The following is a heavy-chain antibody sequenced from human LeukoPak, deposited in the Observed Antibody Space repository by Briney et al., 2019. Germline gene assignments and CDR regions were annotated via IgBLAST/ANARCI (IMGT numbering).Heavy chain of an antibody. CDR3: AASGWYTGVAIDY. CDR2: IRHNGSNK. V-gene: IGHV3-30*02. D-gene: IGHD6-19*01. J-gene: IGHJ4*02. CDR1: GFTFSSYD. Sequence: PGGSLRLSCAASGFTFSSYDMRWVRRAPGKGLEWVAFIRHNGSNKYYAHSVKGRFTISRDNSKNTLYLQMNSLRAEDTAVYYCAASGWYTGVAIDYWGQGTLVTVSA.